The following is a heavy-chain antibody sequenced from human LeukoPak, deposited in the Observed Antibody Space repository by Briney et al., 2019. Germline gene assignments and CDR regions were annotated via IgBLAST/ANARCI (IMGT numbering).Heavy chain of an antibody. CDR3: AKAMVPYYYYGMDV. CDR2: ISYDGSNK. D-gene: IGHD3-10*01. CDR1: GFTFSSYG. Sequence: GGSLGLSCAASGFTFSSYGMHWVRQAPGKGLEWVAVISYDGSNKYYADSVKGRFTISRDNSKNTLYLQMNSLRAEDTAVYYCAKAMVPYYYYGMDVWGQGTTVTVSS. J-gene: IGHJ6*02. V-gene: IGHV3-30*18.